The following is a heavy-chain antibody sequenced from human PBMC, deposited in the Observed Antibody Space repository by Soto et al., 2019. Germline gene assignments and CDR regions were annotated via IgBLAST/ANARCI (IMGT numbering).Heavy chain of an antibody. CDR2: INDDGSTT. Sequence: GSLRLSCAASGFTFTNHWMHWVRQAPGKGLVWVSRINDDGSTTDYADYVKGRLTISRDNAKNTVYLQMNSLRAEDTALYYCARGAYRAYWFDPWGQGTLVTVAS. V-gene: IGHV3-74*01. CDR3: ARGAYRAYWFDP. J-gene: IGHJ5*02. CDR1: GFTFTNHW. D-gene: IGHD2-21*01.